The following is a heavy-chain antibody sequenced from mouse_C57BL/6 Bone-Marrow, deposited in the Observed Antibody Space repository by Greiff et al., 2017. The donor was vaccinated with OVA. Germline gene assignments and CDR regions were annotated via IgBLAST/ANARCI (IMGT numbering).Heavy chain of an antibody. Sequence: QVQLQQPGAELVKPGASVKLSCKASGYTFTSYWMHWVKQRPGQGLEWIGMIHPNSGSTNYNEKFKSKATLTVDKSSSTAYMQLSSLTSEDSAVYYCARGGYYYGSSYGYFDVWGTGTTVTVSS. CDR3: ARGGYYYGSSYGYFDV. V-gene: IGHV1-64*01. CDR2: IHPNSGST. D-gene: IGHD1-1*01. CDR1: GYTFTSYW. J-gene: IGHJ1*03.